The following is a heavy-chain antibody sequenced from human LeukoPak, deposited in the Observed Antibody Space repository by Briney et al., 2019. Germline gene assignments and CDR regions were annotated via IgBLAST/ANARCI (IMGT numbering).Heavy chain of an antibody. D-gene: IGHD6-19*01. Sequence: AGGSLRLSCAASGFTLSSYWMSWVRQAPGKGLEWVANIKQDGSEKYYVDSVKGRFTISRDNAKNSLYLQMNSLRAEDTAVYYCAREGIAVAGNYWGQGTLVTVSS. V-gene: IGHV3-7*03. CDR2: IKQDGSEK. CDR1: GFTLSSYW. CDR3: AREGIAVAGNY. J-gene: IGHJ4*02.